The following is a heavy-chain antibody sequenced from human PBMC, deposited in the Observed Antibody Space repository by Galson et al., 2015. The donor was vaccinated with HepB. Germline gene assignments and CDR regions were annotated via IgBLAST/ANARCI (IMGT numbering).Heavy chain of an antibody. CDR1: GYTFTSYY. D-gene: IGHD2-8*01. CDR2: INPNSGGT. CDR3: ARDGRYCTNGVCQYYYYYMDV. J-gene: IGHJ6*03. V-gene: IGHV1-2*04. Sequence: SVKVSCKASGYTFTSYYMHWVRQAPGQGLEWMGWINPNSGGTNYAQKFQGWVTMTRDTSISTAYMELSRLRSDDTAVYYCARDGRYCTNGVCQYYYYYMDVWGKGTTVTVSS.